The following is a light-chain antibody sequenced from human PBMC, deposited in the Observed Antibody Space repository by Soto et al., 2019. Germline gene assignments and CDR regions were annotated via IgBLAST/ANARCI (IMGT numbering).Light chain of an antibody. V-gene: IGKV3-15*01. CDR3: QQYGDWPLT. J-gene: IGKJ4*01. Sequence: EIVLTQSPATLSVSPGDRATLSCRASQSVGNNFAWYQQKPGQAPRLLIFATSTRATGVPARFSGSGSGTEFTLTISSPQSEDFAVYYCQQYGDWPLTFGGGAKVEIE. CDR1: QSVGNN. CDR2: ATS.